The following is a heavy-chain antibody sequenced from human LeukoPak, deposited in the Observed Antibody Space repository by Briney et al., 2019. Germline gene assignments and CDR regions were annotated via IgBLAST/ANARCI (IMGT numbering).Heavy chain of an antibody. CDR1: GYTFIGYY. D-gene: IGHD3-10*01. CDR3: ARVGFGDLSSMFDY. J-gene: IGHJ4*02. Sequence: ASVKVSCKASGYTFIGYYMHWVRQAPGQGLEWMGWINPDTGGSNYAQSFQGRVTMTRDTSISTAYMELSRLISDDTAVYYCARVGFGDLSSMFDYWGQGTLVTVSA. CDR2: INPDTGGS. V-gene: IGHV1-2*02.